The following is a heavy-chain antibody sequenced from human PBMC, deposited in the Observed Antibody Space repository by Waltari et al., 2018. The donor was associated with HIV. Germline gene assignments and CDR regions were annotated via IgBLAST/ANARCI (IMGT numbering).Heavy chain of an antibody. V-gene: IGHV3-7*01. CDR2: IKDDGSEK. D-gene: IGHD1-26*01. CDR3: ARIGTFPHNYAIDF. J-gene: IGHJ6*02. CDR1: GFTFTNYW. Sequence: EVQLMESGGGLVQSGGSLRLSCAASGFTFTNYWMSWVRQTPGKVLEGVAYIKDDGSEKYYMCSVKGRFTISRDNAKNSMFLQMNSLRAEDTAVYYCARIGTFPHNYAIDFWGQGTTVTVSS.